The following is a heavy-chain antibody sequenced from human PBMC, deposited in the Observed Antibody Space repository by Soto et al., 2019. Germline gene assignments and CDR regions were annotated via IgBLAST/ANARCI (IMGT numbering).Heavy chain of an antibody. J-gene: IGHJ5*02. CDR1: GHTFTSYD. V-gene: IGHV1-8*01. CDR3: ARVPRIPGGWFDP. D-gene: IGHD5-18*01. CDR2: MNPNSGNT. Sequence: QVQLVQSGAEVKKPGASVKVSCKASGHTFTSYDINWVRQATGQGLERMGWMNPNSGNTGYAQKFQGRVTMTRNTSISTAYMELSSLRSEDTAVYYCARVPRIPGGWFDPWGQGTLVTVSS.